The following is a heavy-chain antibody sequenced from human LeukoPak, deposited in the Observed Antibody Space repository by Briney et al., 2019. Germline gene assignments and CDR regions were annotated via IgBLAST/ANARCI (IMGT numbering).Heavy chain of an antibody. V-gene: IGHV3-15*01. CDR3: TTDLSYYYDSSGYYYRLFDI. J-gene: IGHJ3*02. CDR2: IKSKTDGGTT. CDR1: GFTFSNAW. D-gene: IGHD3-22*01. Sequence: GGSLRLSCAASGFTFSNAWMSSVRQAPGKGLEWVGRIKSKTDGGTTDYAAPVKGRFTISRDDSKNTLYLQMNSLKTEDTAVYYCTTDLSYYYDSSGYYYRLFDIWGQGTMVTVSS.